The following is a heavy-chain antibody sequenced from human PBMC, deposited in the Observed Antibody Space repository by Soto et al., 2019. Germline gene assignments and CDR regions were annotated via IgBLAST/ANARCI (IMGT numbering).Heavy chain of an antibody. V-gene: IGHV5-10-1*01. D-gene: IGHD5-12*01. CDR3: ARRKVATRYYYGMDV. Sequence: LKISCKGSGYSFTSYWISWVRQMPGKGLEWMGRIDPSGSYTNYSPSFQGHVTISADKSISTAYLQWSSLKASDTAMYYCARRKVATRYYYGMDVWGQGTTVTVSS. CDR2: IDPSGSYT. J-gene: IGHJ6*02. CDR1: GYSFTSYW.